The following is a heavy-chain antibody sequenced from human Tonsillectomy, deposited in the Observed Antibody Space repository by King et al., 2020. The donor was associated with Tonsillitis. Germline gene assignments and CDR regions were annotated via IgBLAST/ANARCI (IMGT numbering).Heavy chain of an antibody. J-gene: IGHJ4*02. CDR3: AKGKYTSGWDYFDY. CDR1: GSTFSSYA. Sequence: VQLVESGGGLVQPGGSLRLSCAASGSTFSSYAMSWVRQAPGKGLKWVSTISGSAVTTYYADSVKGRFTISRDNSKNSLYLQMNSLRAEDTAVYYCAKGKYTSGWDYFDYWGQGTLVTVSS. V-gene: IGHV3-23*04. CDR2: ISGSAVTT. D-gene: IGHD6-19*01.